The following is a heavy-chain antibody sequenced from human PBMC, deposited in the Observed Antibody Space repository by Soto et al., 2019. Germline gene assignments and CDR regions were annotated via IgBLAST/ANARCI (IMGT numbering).Heavy chain of an antibody. D-gene: IGHD6-19*01. CDR3: ARDQYSAVAGLFYYYYGMDV. J-gene: IGHJ6*02. V-gene: IGHV3-7*01. CDR2: IKQDGSEK. CDR1: GFTFSSYL. Sequence: GASRRLSCAASGFTFSSYLMSGVGQAPGKGLEWVANIKQDGSEKYYVDSVKGRFTISRDNAKNSLYLQMNSLRAEDTAVYYCARDQYSAVAGLFYYYYGMDVWGQGTTVTVSS.